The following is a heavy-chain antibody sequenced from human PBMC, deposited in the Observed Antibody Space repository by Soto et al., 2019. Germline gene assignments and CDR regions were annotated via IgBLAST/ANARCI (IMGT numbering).Heavy chain of an antibody. Sequence: ASVKVSCKASGYTFTGYYMHWVRQAPGQGLEWMGWINPNSGGTNYAQKFQGRVTMTRDTSISTAYMELSRLRSDDTAVYYSARGRAVAGAYYFDYWGQGTVVTVSS. J-gene: IGHJ4*02. CDR1: GYTFTGYY. CDR2: INPNSGGT. V-gene: IGHV1-2*02. CDR3: ARGRAVAGAYYFDY. D-gene: IGHD6-19*01.